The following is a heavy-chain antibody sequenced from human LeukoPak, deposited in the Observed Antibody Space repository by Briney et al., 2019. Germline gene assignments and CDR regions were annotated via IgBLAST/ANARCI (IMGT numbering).Heavy chain of an antibody. V-gene: IGHV4-31*03. D-gene: IGHD3-3*01. J-gene: IGHJ4*02. CDR1: GGSISSGGYY. Sequence: PSETLSLTCTVSGGSISSGGYYWSWIRQHPGKGLEWIGYIYYSGSTYYNPSLKSRVTISVDTSKNQFSLKLSSVTAADTAVYYCARERSPVSPPDYWGQGTLVTVSS. CDR2: IYYSGST. CDR3: ARERSPVSPPDY.